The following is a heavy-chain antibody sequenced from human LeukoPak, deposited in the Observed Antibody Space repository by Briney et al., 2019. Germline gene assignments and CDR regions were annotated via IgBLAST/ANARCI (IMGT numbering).Heavy chain of an antibody. D-gene: IGHD6-19*01. Sequence: GASVKVSCRASGYTFTAYYMHWLRQVPGQGPDGRGWINPSSRATDCAQRFQGRLTMTRDTSISTAYMELTNLTSDDTATYYCARGRSSAVALNWFDPWRQGTLVTVSS. CDR1: GYTFTAYY. J-gene: IGHJ5*02. CDR3: ARGRSSAVALNWFDP. CDR2: INPSSRAT. V-gene: IGHV1-2*02.